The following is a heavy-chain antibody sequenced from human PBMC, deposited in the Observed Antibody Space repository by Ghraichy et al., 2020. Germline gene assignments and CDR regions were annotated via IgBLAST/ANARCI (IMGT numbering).Heavy chain of an antibody. D-gene: IGHD6-13*01. V-gene: IGHV3-23*01. Sequence: LSLTCAASGFTFSSYAMSWVRQAPGKGLEWVSAISGSGGSTYYADSVKGRFTISRDNSKNTLYLQMNSLRAEDTAVYYCAKDSGSSSWYYFDYWGQGTLVTVSS. CDR3: AKDSGSSSWYYFDY. CDR1: GFTFSSYA. J-gene: IGHJ4*02. CDR2: ISGSGGST.